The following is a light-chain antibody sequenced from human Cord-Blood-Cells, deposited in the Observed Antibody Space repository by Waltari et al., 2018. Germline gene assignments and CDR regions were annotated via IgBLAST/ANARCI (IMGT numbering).Light chain of an antibody. V-gene: IGKV1-8*01. CDR2: AAS. Sequence: AIRMTQYPSSSSASTGARVTIPCRASQGISSYLAWYQQKPGKAPKLLIYAASTCQSGVPSRFSGSGSGTDFTLTISCLQSEDFATYYCQQYYSYPRTFGQGTKVEIK. CDR1: QGISSY. CDR3: QQYYSYPRT. J-gene: IGKJ1*01.